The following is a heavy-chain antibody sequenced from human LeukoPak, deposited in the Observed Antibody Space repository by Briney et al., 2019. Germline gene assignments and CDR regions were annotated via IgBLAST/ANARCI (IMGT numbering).Heavy chain of an antibody. D-gene: IGHD3-16*02. Sequence: VASVKVSCKASGYTFTGYYMHWVRQAPGQGLEWMGWINPNSGGTNYAQKFQGRVTMTRDTSISTAYMELRSLRSDDTAVYYCARDGMITFGGVIVPFDYWGQGTLVTVSS. CDR1: GYTFTGYY. V-gene: IGHV1-2*02. CDR3: ARDGMITFGGVIVPFDY. CDR2: INPNSGGT. J-gene: IGHJ4*02.